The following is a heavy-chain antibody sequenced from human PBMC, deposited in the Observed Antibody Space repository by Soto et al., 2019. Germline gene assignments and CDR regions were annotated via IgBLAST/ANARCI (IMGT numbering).Heavy chain of an antibody. J-gene: IGHJ4*02. Sequence: GGSLRLSCAASGFTFSSYGMHWVRQAPGKGLEWVAVIWYDGSNKYYADSVKGRFTISRDNSKNTLYLQMNSLRSDDTAVYYCARVVFGYSYGYDYWGQGTLVTVSS. D-gene: IGHD5-18*01. CDR1: GFTFSSYG. CDR2: IWYDGSNK. CDR3: ARVVFGYSYGYDY. V-gene: IGHV3-33*01.